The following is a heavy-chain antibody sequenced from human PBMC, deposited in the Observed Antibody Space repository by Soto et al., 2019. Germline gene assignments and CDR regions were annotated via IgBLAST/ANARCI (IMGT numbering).Heavy chain of an antibody. CDR3: ARDREGDGYNFDY. Sequence: EVHLVESWGGLVQPGGSLRLSCAASGFTFSSYSMNWVRQAPGKGLEWVSYISRSSIMHYADSVKGRFTISRDNAKNSLYLQMNSLRADDTAVYYCARDREGDGYNFDYWGQGTLVPVSS. CDR2: ISRSSIM. J-gene: IGHJ4*02. D-gene: IGHD6-25*01. CDR1: GFTFSSYS. V-gene: IGHV3-48*01.